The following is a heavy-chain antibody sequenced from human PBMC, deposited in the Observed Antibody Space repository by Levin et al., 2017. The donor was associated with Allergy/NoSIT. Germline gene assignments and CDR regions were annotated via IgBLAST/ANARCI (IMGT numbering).Heavy chain of an antibody. D-gene: IGHD6-6*01. J-gene: IGHJ4*02. CDR2: ISSSGGTT. CDR1: GFPFTTYA. Sequence: GESLKISCAASGFPFTTYALGWVRQAPGQGLEWVSVISSSGGTTDYADSVKGRFTISRDNSKNTLYLQMNSLRDDDTAVYYCAKGPFSRSSRGYYFDFWGQGELVTVSS. V-gene: IGHV3-23*01. CDR3: AKGPFSRSSRGYYFDF.